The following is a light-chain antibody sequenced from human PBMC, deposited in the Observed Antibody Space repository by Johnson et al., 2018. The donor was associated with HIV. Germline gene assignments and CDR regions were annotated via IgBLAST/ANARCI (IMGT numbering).Light chain of an antibody. CDR2: DTD. Sequence: QSVLTQPPSVSAAPGQKVTVSCSGSSSNIGNNFVSWYQQVPGTAPKLLIYDTDKLPSGIPDRFSASKSGTSATLGITALQTGYEADYYCGTWDSSLSVSYVFGSGTKGTVL. V-gene: IGLV1-51*01. J-gene: IGLJ1*01. CDR3: GTWDSSLSVSYV. CDR1: SSNIGNNF.